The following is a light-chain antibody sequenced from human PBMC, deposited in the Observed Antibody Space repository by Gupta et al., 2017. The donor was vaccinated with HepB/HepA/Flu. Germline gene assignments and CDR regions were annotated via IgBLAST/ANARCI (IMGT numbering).Light chain of an antibody. J-gene: IGLJ1*01. CDR1: NLRDYY. CDR2: GKN. CDR3: NSRDSSGNYV. V-gene: IGLV3-19*01. Sequence: LTQDPAVSVALGETVRITCQGDNLRDYYASWYRHKPGQAPVLLMYGKNRRPSGIADRISGSSSADTASLIITGAQGEDEGDYYCNSRDSSGNYVFGRGTKVTVL.